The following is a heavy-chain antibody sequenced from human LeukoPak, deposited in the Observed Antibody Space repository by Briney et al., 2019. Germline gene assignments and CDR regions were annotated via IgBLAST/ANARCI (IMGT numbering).Heavy chain of an antibody. D-gene: IGHD6-13*01. CDR2: INHSGST. Sequence: SETLSLTCTVSGGSIGSSAYYWSWIRQPPGKGLEWIGEINHSGSTNYNPSLKSRVTISVDTSKNQFSLKLSSVTAADTAVYYCARGYSSSWYRRGAFDIWGQGTMVTVSS. V-gene: IGHV4-39*07. CDR1: GGSIGSSAYY. CDR3: ARGYSSSWYRRGAFDI. J-gene: IGHJ3*02.